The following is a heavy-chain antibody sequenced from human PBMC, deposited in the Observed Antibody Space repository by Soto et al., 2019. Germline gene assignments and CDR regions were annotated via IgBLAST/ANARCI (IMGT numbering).Heavy chain of an antibody. CDR2: IYNDGTT. CDR1: GLPVAGSY. Sequence: GGSLRLSCVASGLPVAGSYMAWVRQAPGKGLEWASVIYNDGTTYYSQSVEGRFTISRDTSKSTLYLQMDRLRDEDTAVYYCVRPLPSGQTHARDVWGQGTTVTVSS. V-gene: IGHV3-53*01. J-gene: IGHJ6*02. D-gene: IGHD3-10*01. CDR3: VRPLPSGQTHARDV.